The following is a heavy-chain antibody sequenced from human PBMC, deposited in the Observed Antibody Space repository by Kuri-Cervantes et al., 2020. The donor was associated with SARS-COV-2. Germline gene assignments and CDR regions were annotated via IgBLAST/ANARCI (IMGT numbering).Heavy chain of an antibody. J-gene: IGHJ3*02. Sequence: SVKVSCKASGGTFSSYAISWVRQAPGQGLEWMGGIIPIFGTANYAQKFQGRVTMTTDTSINTAYMELRSLRSDDTAVYYCASPNWNYVAFDIWGQGTMVTVSS. V-gene: IGHV1-69*05. D-gene: IGHD1-7*01. CDR2: IIPIFGTA. CDR3: ASPNWNYVAFDI. CDR1: GGTFSSYA.